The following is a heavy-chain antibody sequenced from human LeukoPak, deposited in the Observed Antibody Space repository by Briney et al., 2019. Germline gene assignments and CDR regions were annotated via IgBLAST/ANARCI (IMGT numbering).Heavy chain of an antibody. V-gene: IGHV1-69*05. CDR1: GGTFSSYA. Sequence: SVKVSCKASGGTFSSYAISWVRQAPGQGLEWMGGIIPIFGTANYAQKFQGRVTITTDESTSTDYMELSSLRSEDTAVYYCASPYYYDSSGYFLYWGQGTLVTVSS. CDR2: IIPIFGTA. CDR3: ASPYYYDSSGYFLY. J-gene: IGHJ4*02. D-gene: IGHD3-22*01.